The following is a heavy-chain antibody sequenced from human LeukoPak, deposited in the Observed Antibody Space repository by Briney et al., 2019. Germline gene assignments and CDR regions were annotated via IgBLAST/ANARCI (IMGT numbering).Heavy chain of an antibody. J-gene: IGHJ4*02. CDR3: ARQGTYSSAIGMGY. V-gene: IGHV3-64*04. Sequence: GGSLRLSCSASGFVFTIYTMYWVRQAPGKGPEYVSTISGSGNGFNIYYADSVKGRFTISRDDSKSILYLQMNGLRSEDTAVYYCARQGTYSSAIGMGYWGQGTLVTVSS. D-gene: IGHD6-19*01. CDR1: GFVFTIYT. CDR2: ISGSGNGFNI.